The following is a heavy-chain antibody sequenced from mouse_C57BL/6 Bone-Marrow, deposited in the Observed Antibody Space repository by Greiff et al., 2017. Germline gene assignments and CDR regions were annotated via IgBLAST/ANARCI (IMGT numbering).Heavy chain of an antibody. D-gene: IGHD1-1*01. Sequence: EVKLMESGPELVKPGASVKISCKASGYSFTDYNMNWVKQSNGKSLEWIGVINPNYGTTSYNQKFKGKATLTVDQSSSTAYMHLNSLTSEDSAVYYCARFPHYFGSSYVDWDFEVWGTGTTVTVSS. J-gene: IGHJ1*03. V-gene: IGHV1-39*01. CDR2: INPNYGTT. CDR1: GYSFTDYN. CDR3: ARFPHYFGSSYVDWDFEV.